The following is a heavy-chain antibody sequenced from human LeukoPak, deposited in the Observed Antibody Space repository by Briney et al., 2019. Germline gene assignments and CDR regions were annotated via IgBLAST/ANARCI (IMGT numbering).Heavy chain of an antibody. CDR1: RFTFSTYA. CDR3: AKSQRNDQQVVQRIDY. D-gene: IGHD2-2*01. CDR2: ISGSGDTT. J-gene: IGHJ4*02. Sequence: GGSLRLSCTAPRFTFSTYAMSWVRQAPGKGLEWVSSISGSGDTTYYTGSVKGRFTISRDNSKNALYLQMSSLRAEDTAVYHCAKSQRNDQQVVQRIDYWGQGTLVTVSS. V-gene: IGHV3-23*01.